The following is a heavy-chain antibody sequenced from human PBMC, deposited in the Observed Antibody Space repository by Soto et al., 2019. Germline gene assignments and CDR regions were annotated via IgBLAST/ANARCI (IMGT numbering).Heavy chain of an antibody. D-gene: IGHD3-3*01. CDR1: GFTFTSYA. CDR2: ISGSGYST. V-gene: IGHV3-23*01. CDR3: AKGSHFDFWSGSPYYFDY. J-gene: IGHJ4*02. Sequence: GGSLRLSCAASGFTFTSYAMSWVRQPPGKGLEWVSAISGSGYSTYYPDSVKGRIIISRDNSKNTLYLQVNSLRGEDTAVYYCAKGSHFDFWSGSPYYFDYWGQGTLVTVSS.